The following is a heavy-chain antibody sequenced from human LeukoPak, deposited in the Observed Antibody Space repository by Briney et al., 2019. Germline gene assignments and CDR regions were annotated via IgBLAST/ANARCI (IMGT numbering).Heavy chain of an antibody. J-gene: IGHJ4*02. CDR3: TTRFYDYVWGSYRN. D-gene: IGHD3-16*02. CDR2: IKSKTDGGTT. Sequence: GGSLRLSCAASGFTFSNAWMSWVRQAPGKGLEWVGRIKSKTDGGTTDYAAPVKGRFTISRDDSKNTLYLQMNSLKTEDTAVYYCTTRFYDYVWGSYRNWGQGTLVTVSS. CDR1: GFTFSNAW. V-gene: IGHV3-15*01.